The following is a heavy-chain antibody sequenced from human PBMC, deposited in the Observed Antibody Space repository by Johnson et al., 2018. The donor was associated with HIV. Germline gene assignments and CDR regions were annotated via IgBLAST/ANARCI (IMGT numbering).Heavy chain of an antibody. CDR2: IKQDGSEK. V-gene: IGHV3-7*02. J-gene: IGHJ3*01. D-gene: IGHD5-12*01. Sequence: VHLVESGGGLVQPGGSLRLSCEASGFTFSSYWMSWVRQAPGKGLEWVANIKQDGSEKYYVDSVKGRFTISRDNAKNLLYLQMNSLRGEDTAVYFCASGDDDGFWGQVTMVTVSS. CDR3: ASGDDDGF. CDR1: GFTFSSYW.